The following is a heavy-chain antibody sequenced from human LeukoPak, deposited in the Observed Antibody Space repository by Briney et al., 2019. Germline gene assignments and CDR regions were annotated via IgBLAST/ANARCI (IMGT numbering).Heavy chain of an antibody. CDR1: GFTFRNYE. V-gene: IGHV3-48*03. J-gene: IGHJ4*02. D-gene: IGHD3-10*01. Sequence: PGGSLRLSCAGSGFTFRNYEMSWVRQAPGKVLEWVSHISRDGSTVYYRDSVKGRFTISRDNVKNSLYLHMNSLRVEDTGVYYCARDLGDWYSSGFDDWGQGTLVTVSS. CDR2: ISRDGSTV. CDR3: ARDLGDWYSSGFDD.